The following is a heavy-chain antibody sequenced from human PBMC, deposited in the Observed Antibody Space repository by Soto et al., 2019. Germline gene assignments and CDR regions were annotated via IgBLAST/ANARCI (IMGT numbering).Heavy chain of an antibody. D-gene: IGHD6-19*01. V-gene: IGHV3-33*01. Sequence: QVQLVESGGGVVQPGRSLRLSCAASGFTFSSYGMHWVRQAPGKGLEWVAVIWYDGSNKYYADSVKGRFTISRDNSKNTLYLQTNSLRAEDTAVYYCARQAVAGKRDWFDPWGQGTLVTVSS. CDR1: GFTFSSYG. CDR3: ARQAVAGKRDWFDP. J-gene: IGHJ5*02. CDR2: IWYDGSNK.